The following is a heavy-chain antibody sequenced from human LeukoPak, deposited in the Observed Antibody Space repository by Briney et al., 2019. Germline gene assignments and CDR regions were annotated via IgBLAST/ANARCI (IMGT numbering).Heavy chain of an antibody. CDR2: IYYSGDT. Sequence: PSETLSLTCTVSGDSISSYYWSWLRQPPGKGLEWIAYIYYSGDTNYNPSLKSRVTISVDASKNQFSLKLSSVTAADTAVYYCARDGFDSSGWYHGMDVWGQGTTVTVSS. J-gene: IGHJ6*02. CDR3: ARDGFDSSGWYHGMDV. D-gene: IGHD6-19*01. V-gene: IGHV4-59*01. CDR1: GDSISSYY.